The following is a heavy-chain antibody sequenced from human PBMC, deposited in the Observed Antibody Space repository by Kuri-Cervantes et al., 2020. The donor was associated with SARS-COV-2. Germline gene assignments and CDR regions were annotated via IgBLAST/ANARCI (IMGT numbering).Heavy chain of an antibody. D-gene: IGHD6-19*01. J-gene: IGHJ5*02. Sequence: SVKVSCKASGGTFSSYAISWVRQAPGQGLEWMGGIIPIFGTANYAQKFQGRVTMTEDTSTDTAYMELSSLRSEDTAVYYCATGPAVAGTGVWFDPWGQGTLVTVSS. CDR1: GGTFSSYA. V-gene: IGHV1-69*06. CDR2: IIPIFGTA. CDR3: ATGPAVAGTGVWFDP.